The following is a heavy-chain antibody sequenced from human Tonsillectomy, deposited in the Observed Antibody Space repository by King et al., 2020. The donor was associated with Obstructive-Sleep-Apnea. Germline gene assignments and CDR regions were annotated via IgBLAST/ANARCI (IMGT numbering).Heavy chain of an antibody. V-gene: IGHV4-39*07. CDR2: IYYSGST. Sequence: QLQESGPGLVKPSETLSLTCTVSGGSISSSSYYWGWIRQPPGKGLEWIGSIYYSGSTYYNPSLKSRGTIFVDTSKNQFSLKLSSVTAADTAVYYCAREGDIVVVPAANMDVWGQGTMVTVSS. D-gene: IGHD2-2*01. J-gene: IGHJ6*02. CDR1: GGSISSSSYY. CDR3: AREGDIVVVPAANMDV.